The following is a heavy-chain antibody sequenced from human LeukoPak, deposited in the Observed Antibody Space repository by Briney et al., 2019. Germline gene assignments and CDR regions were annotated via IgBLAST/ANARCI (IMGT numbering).Heavy chain of an antibody. CDR3: ASEAYSSSSRVTYFDY. J-gene: IGHJ4*02. Sequence: ASVKVSCKASGYTFTGYYMHWVRQAPGQGLEWMGWINPNSGGTNYAQKFQGRVTMTRDTSISTAYMELSRLRSDDTAVYYCASEAYSSSSRVTYFDYWGQGTLVTVSS. CDR1: GYTFTGYY. CDR2: INPNSGGT. D-gene: IGHD6-6*01. V-gene: IGHV1-2*02.